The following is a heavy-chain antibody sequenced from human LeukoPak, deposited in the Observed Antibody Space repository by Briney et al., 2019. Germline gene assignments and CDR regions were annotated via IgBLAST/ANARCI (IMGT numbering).Heavy chain of an antibody. CDR2: IQYDGSNK. CDR1: GFTFSTYG. CDR3: AKFELAVAGFDY. V-gene: IGHV3-30*02. Sequence: QSGGSLRLSCAASGFTFSTYGMHWVRQAPGKGLEWVAFIQYDGSNKYYADSVKGRFTISRDNSKNTLYLQMNSLRPEDTAMYYCAKFELAVAGFDYWGQGTLVTVSS. D-gene: IGHD6-19*01. J-gene: IGHJ4*02.